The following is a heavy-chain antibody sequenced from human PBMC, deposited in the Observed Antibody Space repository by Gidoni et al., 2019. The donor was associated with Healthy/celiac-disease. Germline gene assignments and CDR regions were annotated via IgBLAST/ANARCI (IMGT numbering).Heavy chain of an antibody. CDR1: GFTFSSYA. V-gene: IGHV3-30-3*01. D-gene: IGHD6-19*01. J-gene: IGHJ4*02. Sequence: QVQLVESGGGVVQPGRSLRLSCAASGFTFSSYAMHWVRQAPGKGLEWVAVISYDGSNKYYADSVKGRFTISRDNSKNTLYLQMNSLRAEDTAVYYCARDRDSSGWGFDYWGQGTLVTVSS. CDR2: ISYDGSNK. CDR3: ARDRDSSGWGFDY.